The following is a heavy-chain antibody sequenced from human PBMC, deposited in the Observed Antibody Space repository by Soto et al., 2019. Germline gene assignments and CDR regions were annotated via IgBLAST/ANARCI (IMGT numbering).Heavy chain of an antibody. D-gene: IGHD6-19*01. J-gene: IGHJ4*02. Sequence: GGSLRLSCAASGFTFSSYAISWVRQAPGKGLEWVSAISGSGGSTYYADSVKGRFTISRDNSKNTLYLQMNSLRAEDTAVYYCAKDIAVAGSGDYWGQGTLVTVSS. CDR3: AKDIAVAGSGDY. V-gene: IGHV3-23*01. CDR2: ISGSGGST. CDR1: GFTFSSYA.